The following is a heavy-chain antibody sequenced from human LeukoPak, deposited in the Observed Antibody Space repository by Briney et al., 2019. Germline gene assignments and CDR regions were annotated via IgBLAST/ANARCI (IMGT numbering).Heavy chain of an antibody. CDR2: ISTSSSSI. Sequence: GGSLRLSCAASGFMFTRFTMNWVRQAPGKGLEWVSSISTSSSSIYYADSVKGQFTVSRDNAKNSLYLQMNSLRAEDTAVYYCARESYGSDYWGQGTLVTVSS. V-gene: IGHV3-21*01. D-gene: IGHD5-18*01. CDR3: ARESYGSDY. J-gene: IGHJ4*02. CDR1: GFMFTRFT.